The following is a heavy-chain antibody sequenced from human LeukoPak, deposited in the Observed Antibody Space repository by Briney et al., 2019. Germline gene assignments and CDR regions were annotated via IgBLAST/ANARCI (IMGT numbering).Heavy chain of an antibody. CDR3: ARLRGYGIWFDP. CDR1: GYTFTGHY. Sequence: ASVKVSCKASGYTFTGHYMHWVRQAPGQGLEWMGWINPNSGGSNYAQKFQGRVTMTRDTSISTAYMELSRLRSDDTAVYYCARLRGYGIWFDPWGQGTLVTVSS. D-gene: IGHD1-1*01. V-gene: IGHV1-2*02. J-gene: IGHJ5*02. CDR2: INPNSGGS.